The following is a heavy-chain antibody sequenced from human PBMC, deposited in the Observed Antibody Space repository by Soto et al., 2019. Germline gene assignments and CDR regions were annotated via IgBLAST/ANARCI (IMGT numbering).Heavy chain of an antibody. CDR2: ISSGSSVT. D-gene: IGHD1-1*01. V-gene: IGHV3-48*02. J-gene: IGHJ4*02. CDR3: ARDPPSVSTPQ. CDR1: GFTFSSYN. Sequence: EVQLVESGGGLVQPGGSLRLSCAASGFTFSSYNMNWVRQAPGKGLEWVSYISSGSSVTKYADSVKGRFTISRDNAKNSLYLQMNSQRDEDTAVYYCARDPPSVSTPQWGQGTLVTVSS.